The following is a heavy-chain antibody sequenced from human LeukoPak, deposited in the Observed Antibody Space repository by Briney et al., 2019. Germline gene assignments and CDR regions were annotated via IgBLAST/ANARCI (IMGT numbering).Heavy chain of an antibody. D-gene: IGHD6-19*01. Sequence: PSETLSLTCAVYGGSFSGYYWSWIRQPPGKGLEWIGEINLSGSTNYNPSLKSRVTISVDTSKNQFSLKLSSVTAADTAVYYCATIRESYSSGWYAGSGDYWGQGTLVTVSS. CDR3: ATIRESYSSGWYAGSGDY. CDR1: GGSFSGYY. CDR2: INLSGST. V-gene: IGHV4-34*01. J-gene: IGHJ4*02.